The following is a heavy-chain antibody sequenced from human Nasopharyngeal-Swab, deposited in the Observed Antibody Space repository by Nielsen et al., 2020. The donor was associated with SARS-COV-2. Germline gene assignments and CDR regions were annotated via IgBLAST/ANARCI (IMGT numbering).Heavy chain of an antibody. Sequence: SETLSLTCTVSGGSISSNSYYWGWIRQPPGKGLERIGNIYSSGSTHNNPSLKRRVTISVDTSKNQCSLKLRSVTAADTAVYYCARQVGPGYYNHYMDVWGKGTTVTVSS. CDR2: IYSSGST. CDR1: GGSISSNSYY. V-gene: IGHV4-39*01. CDR3: ARQVGPGYYNHYMDV. J-gene: IGHJ6*03. D-gene: IGHD2-15*01.